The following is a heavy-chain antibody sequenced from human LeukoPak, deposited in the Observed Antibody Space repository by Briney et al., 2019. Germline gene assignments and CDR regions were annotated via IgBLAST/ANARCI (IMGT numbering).Heavy chain of an antibody. J-gene: IGHJ4*02. D-gene: IGHD1-26*01. CDR2: ISSDGGRT. V-gene: IGHV3-64D*09. CDR1: GFTFSSFA. Sequence: PGGSLRLSCSASGFTFSSFAMFWVRQAPGKGLEYVSGISSDGGRTNYADSVKARFTISRDNPKVTLYLQMTSLRPEDTAIYYCVKDPSGNYFYFDYWGQGTLVTVSS. CDR3: VKDPSGNYFYFDY.